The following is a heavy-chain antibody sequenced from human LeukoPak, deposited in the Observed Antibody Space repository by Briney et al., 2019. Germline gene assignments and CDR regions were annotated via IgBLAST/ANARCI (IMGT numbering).Heavy chain of an antibody. J-gene: IGHJ4*02. Sequence: PGGSLRLSCAASGFTFSSYEMNWDRQAPGKGLEWVSYISSSGSTIYYADSVKGRFTISRDNAKNSLYLQMNSLRAEDTAVYYCARVQAAAESLLGLDYWGQGTLVTVSS. D-gene: IGHD6-13*01. CDR3: ARVQAAAESLLGLDY. CDR1: GFTFSSYE. CDR2: ISSSGSTI. V-gene: IGHV3-48*03.